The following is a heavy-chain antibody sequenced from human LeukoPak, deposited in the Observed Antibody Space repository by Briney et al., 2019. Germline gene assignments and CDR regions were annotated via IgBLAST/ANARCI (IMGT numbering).Heavy chain of an antibody. Sequence: GGSLRLSCAASGFTFNKYTMNWVRQAPGKGLEWVSSISTSSSYIYYADSVKGRFTISRDNAKNSLYLQMNSLRAEDTAVYYCARDILTGYYAYWGQGTLVTVSS. V-gene: IGHV3-21*01. CDR2: ISTSSSYI. J-gene: IGHJ4*02. CDR3: ARDILTGYYAY. D-gene: IGHD3-9*01. CDR1: GFTFNKYT.